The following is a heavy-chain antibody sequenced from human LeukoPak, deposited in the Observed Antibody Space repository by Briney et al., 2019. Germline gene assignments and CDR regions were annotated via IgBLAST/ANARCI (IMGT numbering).Heavy chain of an antibody. J-gene: IGHJ5*02. CDR3: ARESHLDYGDYKWWFDP. Sequence: SVKVSCKASGGTFSSYAISWVRQAPGQGLEWMGRIIPIFGTANYAQKFQGRVTITTDESTSTAYMELSSLRSEDTAVYYCARESHLDYGDYKWWFDPWGQGTLVTVSS. CDR1: GGTFSSYA. CDR2: IIPIFGTA. V-gene: IGHV1-69*05. D-gene: IGHD4-17*01.